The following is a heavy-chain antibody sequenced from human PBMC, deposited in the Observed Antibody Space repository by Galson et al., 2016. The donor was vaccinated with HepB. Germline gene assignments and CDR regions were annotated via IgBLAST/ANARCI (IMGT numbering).Heavy chain of an antibody. Sequence: SLRLSCAASGFTFSDNYMSWLRQAPGKGLEWLPYISSSGTTIYYADSVKGRFTISRDNAKNSLYLQMNSLRADDTALYYCARRWDAFDLWCQGTMVTVSS. CDR3: ARRWDAFDL. D-gene: IGHD2-15*01. CDR1: GFTFSDNY. CDR2: ISSSGTTI. J-gene: IGHJ3*01. V-gene: IGHV3-11*01.